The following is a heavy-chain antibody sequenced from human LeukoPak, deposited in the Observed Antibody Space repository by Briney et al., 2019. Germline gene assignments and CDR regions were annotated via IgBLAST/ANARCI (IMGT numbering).Heavy chain of an antibody. Sequence: SETLSLTCTVSGGSISSSSYYWGWIRQPPGKGLEWIGSIYYSGSAHYNPSLKSRVTISVDTSRSQFSLKLTSVTAADTALYFCARQRVGVVPAGYFDSWGPGTLVTVSS. V-gene: IGHV4-39*01. CDR1: GGSISSSSYY. CDR3: ARQRVGVVPAGYFDS. CDR2: IYYSGSA. D-gene: IGHD2-2*01. J-gene: IGHJ4*02.